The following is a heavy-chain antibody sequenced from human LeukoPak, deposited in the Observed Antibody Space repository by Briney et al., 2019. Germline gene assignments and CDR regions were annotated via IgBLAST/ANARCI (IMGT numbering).Heavy chain of an antibody. J-gene: IGHJ4*02. D-gene: IGHD3/OR15-3a*01. CDR1: GSTFSNAW. V-gene: IGHV3-15*01. Sequence: GGSLRLSCAASGSTFSNAWMSWVRQAPGKGLEWVGRIKSKTDGGTTDYAAPVKGRFTISRDDSKNTLYLQMNSLKTEDTAVYYCTTAPLGPSYFDYWGQGTLVTVSS. CDR2: IKSKTDGGTT. CDR3: TTAPLGPSYFDY.